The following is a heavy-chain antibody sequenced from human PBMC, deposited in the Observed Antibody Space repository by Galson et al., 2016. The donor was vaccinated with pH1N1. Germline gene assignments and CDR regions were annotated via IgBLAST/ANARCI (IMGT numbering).Heavy chain of an antibody. J-gene: IGHJ2*01. CDR2: IYHDANT. CDR1: GGSISSTDYY. D-gene: IGHD3-10*02. V-gene: IGHV4-39*01. CDR3: ARPDYVDVDLKDWYFNL. Sequence: ETLSLTCTVSGGSISSTDYYWNWIRQPAGKGLEWIATIYHDANTYTNPSVKGRVTMSVDTSKKQVSLKLSSVTAADTAVYYCARPDYVDVDLKDWYFNLWGRGTLVTVSS.